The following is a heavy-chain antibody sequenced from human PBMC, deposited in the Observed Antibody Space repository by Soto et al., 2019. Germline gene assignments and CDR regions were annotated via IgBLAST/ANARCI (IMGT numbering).Heavy chain of an antibody. CDR2: IWNDGSNK. Sequence: QVQLVESGGGVVQPGRSLRLSCAASGFTFSSYGMHWVRQAPGKGLEWVAVIWNDGSNKYYAYSVKGRFTISRDNSKNSLYLQMNSLRAEDTAVYYCARDISYCTNGVCSHVVTAILGVDYWGQGTLVTVSS. CDR3: ARDISYCTNGVCSHVVTAILGVDY. D-gene: IGHD2-8*01. CDR1: GFTFSSYG. J-gene: IGHJ4*02. V-gene: IGHV3-33*01.